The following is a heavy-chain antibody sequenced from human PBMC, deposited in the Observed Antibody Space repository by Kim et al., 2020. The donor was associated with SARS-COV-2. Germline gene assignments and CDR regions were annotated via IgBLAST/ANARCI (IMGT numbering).Heavy chain of an antibody. D-gene: IGHD5-12*01. CDR1: GGSISSSSYY. V-gene: IGHV4-39*07. CDR2: IYYSGST. Sequence: SETLSLTCTVSGGSISSSSYYWGWIRQPPGKGLEWIGSIYYSGSTYYNPSLKSRVTISVDTSKNQFSLKLSSVTAADTAVYYCARGLVATKPLDYWGQGT. CDR3: ARGLVATKPLDY. J-gene: IGHJ4*02.